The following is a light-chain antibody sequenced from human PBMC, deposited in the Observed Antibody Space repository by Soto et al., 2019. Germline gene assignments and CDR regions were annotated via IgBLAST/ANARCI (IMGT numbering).Light chain of an antibody. CDR3: SSYTGSNTMV. Sequence: QSALTQPASVSGSPGQSITISCTGTSSDVGNYNYVSWYQQHPGKAPKVLIYDVSNRPSGVSDRFSGSKSGNTASLTISGLQAEDEADYYCSSYTGSNTMVLGGGTKLTVL. CDR1: SSDVGNYNY. CDR2: DVS. V-gene: IGLV2-14*01. J-gene: IGLJ2*01.